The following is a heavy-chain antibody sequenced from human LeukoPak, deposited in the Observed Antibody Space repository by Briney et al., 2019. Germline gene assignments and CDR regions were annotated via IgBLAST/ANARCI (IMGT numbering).Heavy chain of an antibody. CDR3: ARVTGYRIEDYFDY. V-gene: IGHV4-59*01. J-gene: IGHJ4*02. D-gene: IGHD6-13*01. CDR1: GGSISSYY. Sequence: TSETLSLTCTVSGGSISSYYWSWIRQPPGKGLEWIGYIYYSGSTNYNPSLKSRVTISVETSKNEFSLRLRSVTAADTAVYYCARVTGYRIEDYFDYWGQGTLVTVSS. CDR2: IYYSGST.